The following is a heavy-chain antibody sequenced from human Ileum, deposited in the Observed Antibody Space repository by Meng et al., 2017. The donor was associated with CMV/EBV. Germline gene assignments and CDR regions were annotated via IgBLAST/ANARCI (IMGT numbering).Heavy chain of an antibody. D-gene: IGHD6-13*01. J-gene: IGHJ4*02. CDR1: GDSVSSTTVT. V-gene: IGHV6-1*01. CDR2: TYYRSKWFN. CDR3: VRLTGNSWLDY. Sequence: HVQLPQSGPGLITTPQTLLLPCAISGDSVSSTTVTWNWIRQSPSRGLEWLGRTYYRSKWFNDYALSVRGRITINPDISKNQLSLQLNSVTPEDTAVYYCVRLTGNSWLDYWGRGTLVTVSS.